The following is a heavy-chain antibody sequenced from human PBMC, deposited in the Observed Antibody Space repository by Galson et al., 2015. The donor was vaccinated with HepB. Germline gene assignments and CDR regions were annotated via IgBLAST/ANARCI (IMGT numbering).Heavy chain of an antibody. J-gene: IGHJ4*02. CDR1: GFTFSSYA. CDR3: AKGVVGATTFDY. Sequence: SLRLSCAASGFTFSSYAMSWVRQAPGKGLEWVSAISGSGGSTYYADSVKGRFTISRDNSKNTLYLQMNSLRAEDTAVYYCAKGVVGATTFDYWGQGTLVTVSS. CDR2: ISGSGGST. V-gene: IGHV3-23*01. D-gene: IGHD1-26*01.